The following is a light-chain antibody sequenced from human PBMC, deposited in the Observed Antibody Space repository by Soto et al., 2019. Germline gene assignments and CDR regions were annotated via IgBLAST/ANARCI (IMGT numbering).Light chain of an antibody. CDR1: QSVSSSY. CDR3: QQYGSSPWT. Sequence: EIVLTQSPVTLSLSPGERATLSCRASQSVSSSYLAWYQQKPGQAPRLLIYGASRRATGIPDRFSGSGSGTDFTLTISRLEPEDFAVYYRQQYGSSPWTFGHGTKVEIK. V-gene: IGKV3-20*01. J-gene: IGKJ1*01. CDR2: GAS.